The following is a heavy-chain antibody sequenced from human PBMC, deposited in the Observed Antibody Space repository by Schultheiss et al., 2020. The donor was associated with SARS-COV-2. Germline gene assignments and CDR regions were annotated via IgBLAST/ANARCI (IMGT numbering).Heavy chain of an antibody. Sequence: GGSLRLSCAASGFTFSSYGMHWVRQAPGKGLEWVAVIWYDGSNKYYADSVKGRFTISRDNSKNTLYLQMNSLRAEDTAVYYCARDWERYFDWLLTQSYYYGMDVWGQGTTVTVSS. J-gene: IGHJ6*02. V-gene: IGHV3-33*01. CDR1: GFTFSSYG. CDR2: IWYDGSNK. D-gene: IGHD3-9*01. CDR3: ARDWERYFDWLLTQSYYYGMDV.